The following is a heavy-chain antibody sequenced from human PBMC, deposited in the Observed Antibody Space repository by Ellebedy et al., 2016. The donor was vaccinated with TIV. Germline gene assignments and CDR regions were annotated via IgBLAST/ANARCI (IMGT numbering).Heavy chain of an antibody. CDR1: AYIFTSYL. V-gene: IGHV1-46*01. CDR3: ATEAAGTYNFDY. J-gene: IGHJ4*02. D-gene: IGHD5-18*01. Sequence: ASVKVSCXASAYIFTSYLMHWVRQAPGQGLEWMGIINPSAGFTNYAQKFQDRVTLTRDTSTTTVYMEMSSLRSEDTAVYYCATEAAGTYNFDYWGQGTLVTVSS. CDR2: INPSAGFT.